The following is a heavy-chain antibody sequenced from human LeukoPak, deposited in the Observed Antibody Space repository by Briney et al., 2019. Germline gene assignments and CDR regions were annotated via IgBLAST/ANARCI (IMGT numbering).Heavy chain of an antibody. CDR1: EFTFSSYS. V-gene: IGHV3-48*01. D-gene: IGHD3-22*01. CDR2: ISSSSSTI. CDR3: AREIYDSSGYYDY. Sequence: PGGSLRLSCAASEFTFSSYSMNWVRQAPGKGLEWVSYISSSSSTIYYADSVKGRFTISRDNAKNSLYLQMNSLRAEDTAVYYCAREIYDSSGYYDYWGQGTLVTVSS. J-gene: IGHJ4*02.